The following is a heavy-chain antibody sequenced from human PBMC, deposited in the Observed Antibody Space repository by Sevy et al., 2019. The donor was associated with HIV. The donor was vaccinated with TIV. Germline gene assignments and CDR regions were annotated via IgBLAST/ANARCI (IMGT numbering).Heavy chain of an antibody. CDR1: GFTFSSYW. CDR2: INSDGSST. D-gene: IGHD3-3*01. J-gene: IGHJ6*02. Sequence: GGSLRLSCAASGFTFSSYWMHWVRQAPGKGLVWVSRINSDGSSTSYADSVKGRFTISRDNAKNTLYLQMNSLRAEDTVVYYCARDPRYDFYYYYGMDVWGQGTTVTVSS. CDR3: ARDPRYDFYYYYGMDV. V-gene: IGHV3-74*01.